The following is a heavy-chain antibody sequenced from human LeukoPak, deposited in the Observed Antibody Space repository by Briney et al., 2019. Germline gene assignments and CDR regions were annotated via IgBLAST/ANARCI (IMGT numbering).Heavy chain of an antibody. CDR1: GYSFTTYW. D-gene: IGHD3-16*02. Sequence: PGESLKISCKGSGYSFTTYWITRVRQMPGKGLEWMGRIDPSDSYTNYSPSFQGHVTISADKSISTAYLQWSSLKASDTAMYYCARVIHLGELSLYDYWGQGTLVTVSS. J-gene: IGHJ4*02. CDR2: IDPSDSYT. V-gene: IGHV5-10-1*01. CDR3: ARVIHLGELSLYDY.